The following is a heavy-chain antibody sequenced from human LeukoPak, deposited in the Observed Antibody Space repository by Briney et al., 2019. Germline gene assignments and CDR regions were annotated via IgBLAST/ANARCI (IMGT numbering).Heavy chain of an antibody. J-gene: IGHJ3*01. CDR1: GGTFTHFV. CDR3: AREGEYYAESGNLIDAADV. CDR2: IAPISGTP. Sequence: SVKVSCKAFGGTFTHFVISWLRQAPGQGLEWMGGIAPISGTPVYAQKFQDRVNITADTSTNTAYMEMSSLTSEDTAMYYCAREGEYYAESGNLIDAADVWGQGTMVIVSA. V-gene: IGHV1-69*06. D-gene: IGHD3-10*01.